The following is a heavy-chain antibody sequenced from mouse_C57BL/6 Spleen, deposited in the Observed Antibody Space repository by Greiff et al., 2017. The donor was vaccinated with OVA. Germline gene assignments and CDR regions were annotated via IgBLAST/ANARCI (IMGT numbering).Heavy chain of an antibody. Sequence: EVKLVESGGGLVKPGGSLKLSCAASGFTFSSYTMSWVRQTPEKRLEWVATISGGGGNTYYPDSVKGRFTISRDNAKNTLYLQMSSLRSEDTALYYCARLYYYGSSYGWYFDVWGTGTTVTVSS. V-gene: IGHV5-9*01. CDR3: ARLYYYGSSYGWYFDV. J-gene: IGHJ1*03. D-gene: IGHD1-1*01. CDR1: GFTFSSYT. CDR2: ISGGGGNT.